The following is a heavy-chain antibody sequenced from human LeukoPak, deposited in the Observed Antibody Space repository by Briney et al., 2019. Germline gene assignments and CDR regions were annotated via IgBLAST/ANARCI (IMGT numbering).Heavy chain of an antibody. CDR3: AKDTKPYYYDRSGYYTPPYFDY. V-gene: IGHV3-23*01. CDR2: ISGSGGST. Sequence: GGSLRLSCAASGFTFSSYAMSWVRQAPGKGLEWVSAISGSGGSTYYADSVKGRFTISRDNSKNTLYLQMNSLRAEDTAVYYCAKDTKPYYYDRSGYYTPPYFDYWGQGTLVTVSS. D-gene: IGHD3-22*01. CDR1: GFTFSSYA. J-gene: IGHJ4*02.